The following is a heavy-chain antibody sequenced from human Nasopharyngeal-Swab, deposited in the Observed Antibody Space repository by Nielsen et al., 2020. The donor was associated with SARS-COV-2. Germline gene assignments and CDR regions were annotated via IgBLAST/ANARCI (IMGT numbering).Heavy chain of an antibody. CDR3: TTDFYFDH. CDR2: IGDKDHNYAT. Sequence: VRQMPGKGLEWVGRIGDKDHNYATTYGASVQGRFTISRDDSKNTAFLQMDSLKTEDTALYYCTTDFYFDHWGQGTTVTVSS. J-gene: IGHJ4*02. V-gene: IGHV3-73*01.